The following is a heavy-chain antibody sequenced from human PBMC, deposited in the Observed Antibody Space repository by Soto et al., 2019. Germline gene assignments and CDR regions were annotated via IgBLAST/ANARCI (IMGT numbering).Heavy chain of an antibody. CDR3: ARERYSTTTGCYAFDP. CDR1: GYTFSDYY. J-gene: IGHJ5*02. Sequence: ASVKVSCKASGYTFSDYYIHWVRQAPGQGLEWMGWINPNSGGTNSAEQFQDRVTMTRDTSISTAHMELRRLRSDDTAVYYCARERYSTTTGCYAFDPWGQGTLVTVSS. V-gene: IGHV1-2*02. CDR2: INPNSGGT. D-gene: IGHD2-2*01.